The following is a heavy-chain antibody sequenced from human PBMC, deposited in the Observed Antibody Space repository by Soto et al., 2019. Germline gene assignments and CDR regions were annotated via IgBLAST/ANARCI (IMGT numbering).Heavy chain of an antibody. CDR3: ARVKRYSGYDPDDY. J-gene: IGHJ4*02. CDR1: GGTFSSYT. V-gene: IGHV1-69*02. D-gene: IGHD5-12*01. CDR2: IIPILGIA. Sequence: QVQLVQSGAEVKKPGSSVKVSCKASGGTFSSYTISWVRQAPGQGLEWMGRIIPILGIANYAQKFQGRVTITADKSTSTAYMELSSLRSEDTAVYYCARVKRYSGYDPDDYWGRGTLVTVSS.